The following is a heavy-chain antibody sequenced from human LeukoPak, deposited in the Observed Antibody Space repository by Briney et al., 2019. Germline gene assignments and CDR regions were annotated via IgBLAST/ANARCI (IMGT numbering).Heavy chain of an antibody. CDR3: ARGELELLSGYYGMDV. Sequence: ASEKVCCTASGYTFTSSDLSEGRQAPGQELYWMPWVSAYNGNTNYAQKLQGRVAMTTDTSTSTAYMELRSLRSDDTAVYYCARGELELLSGYYGMDVWGQGTTVTVS. J-gene: IGHJ6*02. CDR1: GYTFTSSD. V-gene: IGHV1-18*01. D-gene: IGHD1-7*01. CDR2: VSAYNGNT.